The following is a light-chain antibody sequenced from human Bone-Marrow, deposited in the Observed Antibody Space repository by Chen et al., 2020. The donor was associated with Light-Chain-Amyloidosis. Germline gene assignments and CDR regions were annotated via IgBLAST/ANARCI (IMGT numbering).Light chain of an antibody. CDR3: QVWDSGSDRPV. J-gene: IGLJ3*02. CDR1: NIGATS. Sequence: SYVRTQPSSVSVAPGQTATIACGGNNIGATSVHWYQQTTGQAPLLVVYDDSDRPSVIPERLSGSNSGNTATLTSSRVEAGEEADYYCQVWDSGSDRPVFGGGTKLTVL. V-gene: IGLV3-21*02. CDR2: DDS.